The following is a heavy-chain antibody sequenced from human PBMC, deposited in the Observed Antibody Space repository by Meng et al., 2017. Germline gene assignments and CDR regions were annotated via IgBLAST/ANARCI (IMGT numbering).Heavy chain of an antibody. Sequence: QVQVGQAGAGVKKPGASVKVSCKASGYTFTSYDINWVRQATGQGLEWMGWMNPNSGNTGYAQKFQGRVTMTRNTSISTAYMELSSLRSEDTAVYYCARQYSSSWYWFDPWGQGTLVTVSS. CDR2: MNPNSGNT. CDR3: ARQYSSSWYWFDP. V-gene: IGHV1-8*01. D-gene: IGHD6-13*01. J-gene: IGHJ5*02. CDR1: GYTFTSYD.